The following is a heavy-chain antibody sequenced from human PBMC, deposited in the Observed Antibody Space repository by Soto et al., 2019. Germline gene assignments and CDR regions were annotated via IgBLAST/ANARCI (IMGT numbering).Heavy chain of an antibody. J-gene: IGHJ3*02. CDR1: GFTFSSYS. CDR2: ISSSSSYI. Sequence: GSLRLSCAASGFTFSSYSMNWVRQAPGKGLEWVSSISSSSSYIYYADSVKGRFTISRDNAKNSLYLQMNSLRAEDTAVYYCAREMGEYSSSPYDAFDIWGQGTMVTVSS. V-gene: IGHV3-21*01. D-gene: IGHD6-6*01. CDR3: AREMGEYSSSPYDAFDI.